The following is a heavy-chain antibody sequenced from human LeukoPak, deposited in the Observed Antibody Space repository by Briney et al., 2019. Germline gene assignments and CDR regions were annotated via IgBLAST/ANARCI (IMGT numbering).Heavy chain of an antibody. Sequence: GGSLRLSCAASGFTFSSYWMTWVRQAPGKGLEWVSYISSSSSYINYADSVKGRFTISRDNAKNSLYLQMNSLRAEDTAVYYCATVFYSSSWYFDYWGQGTLVTVSS. CDR1: GFTFSSYW. D-gene: IGHD6-13*01. CDR2: ISSSSSYI. V-gene: IGHV3-21*05. CDR3: ATVFYSSSWYFDY. J-gene: IGHJ4*02.